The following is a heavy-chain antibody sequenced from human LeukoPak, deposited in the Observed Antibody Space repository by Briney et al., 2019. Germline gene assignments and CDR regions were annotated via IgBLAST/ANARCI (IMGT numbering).Heavy chain of an antibody. V-gene: IGHV1-18*01. CDR1: GYDFTSVG. J-gene: IGHJ4*02. Sequence: GASVKVSCKASGYDFTSVGITWVRQAPGQGLEWMGWISPYNGNTRYVQKLQGRVTMTTDTSTSTAYMELRSLRLDDTAVYYCARAGSGSGWYFDYWGQGTLVTVSS. CDR3: ARAGSGSGWYFDY. CDR2: ISPYNGNT. D-gene: IGHD6-19*01.